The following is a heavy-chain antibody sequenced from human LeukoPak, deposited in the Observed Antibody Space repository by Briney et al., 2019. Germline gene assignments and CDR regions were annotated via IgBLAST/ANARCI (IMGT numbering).Heavy chain of an antibody. V-gene: IGHV4-38-2*02. CDR2: IYHSGST. D-gene: IGHD6-19*01. CDR1: GYSISSGYY. J-gene: IGHJ3*02. Sequence: SETLSLTCSFSGYSISSGYYWGWIRQPPGQGLEWIGNIYHSGSTYYNPSLKSRVTISVDTSKNQFSLKLSSVTAADTAVYYCARGLKQWLVNAFDIWGQGTMVTVSS. CDR3: ARGLKQWLVNAFDI.